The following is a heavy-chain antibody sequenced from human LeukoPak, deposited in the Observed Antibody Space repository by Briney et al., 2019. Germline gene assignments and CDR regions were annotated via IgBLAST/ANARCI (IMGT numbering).Heavy chain of an antibody. Sequence: GGSLRLSCTASEFTFSSYTMNWVRQAPGKGLEWVSSISSSTVYIYYADAVKGRFTISRDNAKNSLYLHMNSLRAEDTAVYYCARDSKVGLAVADAPDYWGQGTLVTVSS. V-gene: IGHV3-21*01. CDR2: ISSSTVYI. CDR1: EFTFSSYT. CDR3: ARDSKVGLAVADAPDY. D-gene: IGHD6-19*01. J-gene: IGHJ4*02.